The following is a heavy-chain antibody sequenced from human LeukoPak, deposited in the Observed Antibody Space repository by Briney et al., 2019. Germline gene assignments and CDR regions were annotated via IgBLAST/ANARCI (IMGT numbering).Heavy chain of an antibody. CDR3: ARSNGGIVVVPAAMPRPLDDAFDI. CDR2: IIPILGIA. D-gene: IGHD2-2*01. J-gene: IGHJ3*02. CDR1: GYTFTSYG. V-gene: IGHV1-69*04. Sequence: GASVKVSCKASGYTFTSYGISWVRQAPGQGLEWMGRIIPILGIANYAQKFQGRVTITADKSTSTAYMELSSLRSEDTAVYYCARSNGGIVVVPAAMPRPLDDAFDIWGQGTMVTVSS.